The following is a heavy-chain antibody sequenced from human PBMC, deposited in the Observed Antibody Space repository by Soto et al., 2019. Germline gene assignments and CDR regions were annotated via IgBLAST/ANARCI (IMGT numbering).Heavy chain of an antibody. CDR2: IYYSGST. V-gene: IGHV4-31*03. Sequence: QVQLQESGPGLVKPSQTLSLTCPVSGGSISSGGYYWSWIRQHPGKGLEWIGYIYYSGSTYYNPSLNIRHTISVDTSKNQFSLKLSSVTAADTAVYYCARAPYTYYYERDGGAFDIWGQGTMVTVSS. D-gene: IGHD3-22*01. CDR3: ARAPYTYYYERDGGAFDI. J-gene: IGHJ3*02. CDR1: GGSISSGGYY.